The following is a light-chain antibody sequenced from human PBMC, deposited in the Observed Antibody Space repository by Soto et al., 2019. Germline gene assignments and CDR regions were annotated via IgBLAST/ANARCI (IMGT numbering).Light chain of an antibody. J-gene: IGKJ4*01. CDR3: QQRGKWPLT. CDR1: QSISNY. Sequence: ETVLTQSPATRSLSPGERATLSCRASQSISNYLICYQQKPGQAPSLLIYDASTRATGIPTRFSGSGSGTDFTLTIISLEPEYFAVYYCQQRGKWPLTFGGGTNVEI. CDR2: DAS. V-gene: IGKV3-11*01.